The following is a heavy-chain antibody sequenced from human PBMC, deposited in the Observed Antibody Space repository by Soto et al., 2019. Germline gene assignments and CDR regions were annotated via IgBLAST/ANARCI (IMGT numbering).Heavy chain of an antibody. CDR3: ASTHIVAVIISFQH. CDR2: IYYSWST. D-gene: IGHD2-21*01. J-gene: IGHJ1*01. Sequence: QLQLQESGPGLVKPSETLSLTCTVSGGSISSSSYYWGWIRQPPGKGVECIGSIYYSWSTSYNPSLKRRLTISLDTAKHQSSLKPSSVTAADTAVYYWASTHIVAVIISFQHWGQGTLVTVSA. CDR1: GGSISSSSYY. V-gene: IGHV4-39*01.